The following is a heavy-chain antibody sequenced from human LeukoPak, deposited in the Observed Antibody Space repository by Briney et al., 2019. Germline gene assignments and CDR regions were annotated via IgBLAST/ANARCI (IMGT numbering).Heavy chain of an antibody. CDR2: IYLSGTT. Sequence: SETLSLTCTVSGDSINSLDLWSWVRQPPGKGLEWIGEIYLSGTTHSNPSVKSRVTISIDKSKNQFFLNLSSVTAADTAVYYCARDTNGVDVWGQGTTVTVSS. J-gene: IGHJ6*02. CDR1: GDSINSLDL. D-gene: IGHD1-1*01. CDR3: ARDTNGVDV. V-gene: IGHV4-4*02.